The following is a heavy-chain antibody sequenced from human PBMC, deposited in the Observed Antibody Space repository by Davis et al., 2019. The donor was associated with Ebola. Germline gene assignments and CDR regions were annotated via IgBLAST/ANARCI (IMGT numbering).Heavy chain of an antibody. CDR2: IDPDGTGT. J-gene: IGHJ4*01. CDR3: VRDSGYYSHDY. D-gene: IGHD5-12*01. CDR1: GFSFSSNY. V-gene: IGHV3-74*01. Sequence: PGGSLRLSCAASGFSFSSNYMNWVRQAPGKGLVWVARIDPDGTGTNYADSAKGRFTISRDNAKNTLSLQMNSLRVEDTAVYYCVRDSGYYSHDYWGHGTLVTVSS.